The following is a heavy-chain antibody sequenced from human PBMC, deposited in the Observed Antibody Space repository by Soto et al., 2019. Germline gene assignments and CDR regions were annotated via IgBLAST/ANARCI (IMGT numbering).Heavy chain of an antibody. D-gene: IGHD2-15*01. Sequence: KPLGASVKVSCKASGYTFTSYAMHWVRQAPGQRFEWIGCMYYGNGNNIYSHKFPGRVTIARDTSTSTVYMVLSSLRSEDTAVYYCARSQGGSWPFDYWGQGTLVTVSS. CDR1: GYTFTSYA. CDR2: MYYGNGNN. J-gene: IGHJ4*02. CDR3: ARSQGGSWPFDY. V-gene: IGHV1-3*01.